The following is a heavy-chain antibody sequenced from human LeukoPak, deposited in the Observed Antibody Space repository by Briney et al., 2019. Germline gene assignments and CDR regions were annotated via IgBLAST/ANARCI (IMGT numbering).Heavy chain of an antibody. D-gene: IGHD3-22*01. CDR3: ARHTDYYDSSGYYRYYFDY. CDR2: INHSGST. Sequence: PSETLSLTCAVYGGSFSGYYWSWIRQPPGKGLEWIGEINHSGSTNYNPSLKSRVTISVDTSKNQFSLKLSSVTAADTAVYYCARHTDYYDSSGYYRYYFDYWGQGTLVTVSS. J-gene: IGHJ4*02. V-gene: IGHV4-34*01. CDR1: GGSFSGYY.